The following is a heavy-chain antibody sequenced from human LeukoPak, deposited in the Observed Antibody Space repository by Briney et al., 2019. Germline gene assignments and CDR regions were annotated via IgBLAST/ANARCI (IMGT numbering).Heavy chain of an antibody. V-gene: IGHV3-21*01. CDR2: ISGSNSYI. CDR1: GFTVSSNY. CDR3: ARALTTLTYEGY. Sequence: PGGSPRLSCAASGFTVSSNYMSWVRQAPGKGLEWVSSISGSNSYIFYADSVKGRFTVSRDNAKDSLYLQMNSLRAEDTAVYYCARALTTLTYEGYWGQGTLVTVSS. D-gene: IGHD1-1*01. J-gene: IGHJ4*02.